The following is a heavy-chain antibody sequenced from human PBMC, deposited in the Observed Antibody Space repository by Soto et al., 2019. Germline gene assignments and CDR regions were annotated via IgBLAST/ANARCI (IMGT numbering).Heavy chain of an antibody. CDR2: INHSGST. V-gene: IGHV4-34*01. Sequence: PSETLSLTCAVYGGACSGYYWSWIRQPPGKGLEWIGEINHSGSTNYNPYLKSRVTISVDTSKNQFSLKLSSVTAADTAVYYCARGRFLEWLLYNYYYYYGMDVWGQGTTVTVS. CDR3: ARGRFLEWLLYNYYYYYGMDV. D-gene: IGHD3-3*01. J-gene: IGHJ6*02. CDR1: GGACSGYY.